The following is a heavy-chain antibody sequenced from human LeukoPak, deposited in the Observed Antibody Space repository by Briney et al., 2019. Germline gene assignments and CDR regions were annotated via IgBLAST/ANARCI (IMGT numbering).Heavy chain of an antibody. CDR1: GFTFNTYA. V-gene: IGHV3-23*01. D-gene: IGHD4-17*01. CDR2: ISTNGGRT. J-gene: IGHJ3*02. Sequence: GGSLRLSCAASGFTFNTYAVNWSGKAPGKGRDWASAISTNGGRTYYADSVKGRFTISRDNSKNTLYLQMNGLRGEDTAVYYCAKGRNGDNVAEAADIWGQGTMVTVSS. CDR3: AKGRNGDNVAEAADI.